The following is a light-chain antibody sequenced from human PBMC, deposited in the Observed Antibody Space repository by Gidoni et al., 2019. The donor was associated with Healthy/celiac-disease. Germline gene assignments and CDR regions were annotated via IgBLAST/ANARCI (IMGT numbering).Light chain of an antibody. CDR3: QQYDNLPFT. Sequence: IQINQSPSSLSASVGDRVTITCQASQDISNYLNWYQQKPGKAPKLLIYDASNLETGVPSRFSGSGSGTDFTVTISSLQPEDIATYYCQQYDNLPFTFGPGTKVEIK. J-gene: IGKJ3*01. V-gene: IGKV1-33*01. CDR1: QDISNY. CDR2: DAS.